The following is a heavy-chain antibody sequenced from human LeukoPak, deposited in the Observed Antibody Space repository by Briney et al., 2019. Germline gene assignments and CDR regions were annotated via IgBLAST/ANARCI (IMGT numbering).Heavy chain of an antibody. CDR2: IRYDGSNK. CDR3: GGLAVFDY. Sequence: PGGSLRLSCAASGFTFSSYGMHWVRQAPGKGLEWVAFIRYDGSNKYYADSVKGRFTISRDNSKNTLYLQMNSLRPEDTAVYYCGGLAVFDYWGQGTLVTVSS. J-gene: IGHJ4*02. D-gene: IGHD2-15*01. V-gene: IGHV3-30*02. CDR1: GFTFSSYG.